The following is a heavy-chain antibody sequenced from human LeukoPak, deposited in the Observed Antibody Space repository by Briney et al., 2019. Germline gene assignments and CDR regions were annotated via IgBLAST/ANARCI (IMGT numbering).Heavy chain of an antibody. CDR2: IRYSGST. Sequence: SETLSLTCEVSGDSLSSGGYSWSWIRQPPGKGLEWIGYIRYSGSTYYNPSLKSRLTMSVEASKTQFSLRLSSVTAADTAVYYCARNRPLDYWGQGTLVTVSS. J-gene: IGHJ4*02. V-gene: IGHV4-30-4*07. CDR3: ARNRPLDY. CDR1: GDSLSSGGYS.